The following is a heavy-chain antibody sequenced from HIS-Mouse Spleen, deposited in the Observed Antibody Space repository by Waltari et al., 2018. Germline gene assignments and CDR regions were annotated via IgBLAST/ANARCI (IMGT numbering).Heavy chain of an antibody. Sequence: QVKLQQWGAGLLKPSETLSLTCAVYGGSFSGYYWSWIRQPPGKGLEWIGEINHSGSTNYNPSLKSRVTISVDTSKNQFSLKLSSVTAADTAVYYCARGPDYDILTGYYRSPSFDYWGQGTLVTVSS. CDR1: GGSFSGYY. CDR3: ARGPDYDILTGYYRSPSFDY. J-gene: IGHJ4*02. V-gene: IGHV4-34*01. CDR2: INHSGST. D-gene: IGHD3-9*01.